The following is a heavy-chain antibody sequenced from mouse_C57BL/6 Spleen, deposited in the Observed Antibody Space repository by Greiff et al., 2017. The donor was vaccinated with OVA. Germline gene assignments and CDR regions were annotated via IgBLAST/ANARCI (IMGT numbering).Heavy chain of an antibody. CDR1: GYTFTSYW. CDR3: ARGDLFNYYGSSYDWYFDV. CDR2: IDPNSGGT. Sequence: QVQLQQPGAELVKPGASVKLSCKASGYTFTSYWMHWVKQRPGRGLEWIGRIDPNSGGTKYNEKFKSKATLTVDKPSSTAYMQLSSLTSEDSAVYYCARGDLFNYYGSSYDWYFDVWGTGTTVTVSS. V-gene: IGHV1-72*01. J-gene: IGHJ1*03. D-gene: IGHD1-1*01.